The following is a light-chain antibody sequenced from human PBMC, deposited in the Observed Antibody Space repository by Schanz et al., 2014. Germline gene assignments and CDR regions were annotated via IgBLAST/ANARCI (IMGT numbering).Light chain of an antibody. V-gene: IGKV3-20*01. CDR2: SAS. J-gene: IGKJ1*01. CDR1: QRVNTNF. CDR3: QQYNNWPPWT. Sequence: EIVLTQSPGALSLSPGERATFSCRASQRVNTNFLAWYQQKPGQAPRLLIYSASRRATGIPERFSGSGSGTDFTFTISSLQSEDFAVYYCQQYNNWPPWTFGQGTKVEIK.